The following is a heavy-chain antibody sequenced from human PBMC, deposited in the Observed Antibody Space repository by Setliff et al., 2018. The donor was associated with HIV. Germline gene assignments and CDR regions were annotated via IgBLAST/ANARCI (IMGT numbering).Heavy chain of an antibody. D-gene: IGHD3-3*01. J-gene: IGHJ4*01. CDR2: ISHSGST. CDR1: GGSFSAYH. Sequence: SETLSLTCAVYGGSFSAYHWSWIRQTPGKGLEWLGEISHSGSTAYNLALESRVSMSIDTSKNQFSLKLTSVTAADTAIYYCARGRDYTGSWFRPFYLDFWGHGNLVTVSS. V-gene: IGHV4-34*01. CDR3: ARGRDYTGSWFRPFYLDF.